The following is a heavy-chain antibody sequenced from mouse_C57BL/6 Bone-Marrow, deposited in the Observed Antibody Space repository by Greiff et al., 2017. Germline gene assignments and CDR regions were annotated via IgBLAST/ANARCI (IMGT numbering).Heavy chain of an antibody. CDR1: GYTFTDYY. CDR3: ARMGLRPLYYAMDY. Sequence: EVQLQQSGPELVKPGASVKISCKASGYTFTDYYMNWVKQSHGKSLEWIGDINPNNGGTSYNQKFKGKATLTVDKSSSTAYMELRSLTSEDSAVYYCARMGLRPLYYAMDYWGQGTSVTVSS. CDR2: INPNNGGT. D-gene: IGHD3-2*02. J-gene: IGHJ4*01. V-gene: IGHV1-26*01.